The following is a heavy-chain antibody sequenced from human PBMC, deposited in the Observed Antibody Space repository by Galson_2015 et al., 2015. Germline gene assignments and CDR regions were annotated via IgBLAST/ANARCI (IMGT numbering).Heavy chain of an antibody. V-gene: IGHV4-4*02. D-gene: IGHD2-2*01. Sequence: ETLSLTCAVSGGSISSSNWWSWVRQPPGKGLEWIGEIYHSGSTNYNPSLKSRVTISVDKSKNQFSLKLSSVTAADTAVYYCARKQVLSRPFAFDIWGQGTMVTVSS. J-gene: IGHJ3*02. CDR3: ARKQVLSRPFAFDI. CDR2: IYHSGST. CDR1: GGSISSSNW.